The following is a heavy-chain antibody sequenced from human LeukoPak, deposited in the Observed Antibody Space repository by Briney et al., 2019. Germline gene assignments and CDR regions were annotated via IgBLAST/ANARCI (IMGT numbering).Heavy chain of an antibody. V-gene: IGHV3-23*01. CDR1: RFTFSNYA. Sequence: GSLRLSCAASRFTFSNYAMSWVRQTPGKGLEWVSSISGSGASTYYADSVKGRFTISRDNSRNTLYLQMNSLRAEDTAVYFCATKPPHCSTTTCYIDSWGQGTLVTVSS. D-gene: IGHD2-2*02. CDR2: ISGSGAST. CDR3: ATKPPHCSTTTCYIDS. J-gene: IGHJ4*02.